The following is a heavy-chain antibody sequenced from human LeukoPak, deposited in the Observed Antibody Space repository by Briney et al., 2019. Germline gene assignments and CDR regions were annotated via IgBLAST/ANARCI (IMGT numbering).Heavy chain of an antibody. CDR3: ARGEPDSYGGPVEDY. CDR1: GGSISSYY. V-gene: IGHV4-59*01. D-gene: IGHD5-18*01. CDR2: IYYSGST. J-gene: IGHJ4*02. Sequence: SETLSLTCTVSGGSISSYYWNWIRQPPGKGLEWIGYIYYSGSTNYNPSLKSRVTISVDTSKNQFSLKLSSVTAADTAVYYCARGEPDSYGGPVEDYWGQGTLVTVSS.